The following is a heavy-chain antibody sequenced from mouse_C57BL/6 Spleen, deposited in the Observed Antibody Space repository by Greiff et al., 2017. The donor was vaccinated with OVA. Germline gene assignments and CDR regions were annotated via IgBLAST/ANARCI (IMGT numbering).Heavy chain of an antibody. CDR3: ARYGNYYGSSYYFDY. V-gene: IGHV1-9*01. Sequence: VMLVESGAELMKPGASVKLSCKATGYTFTGYWIEWVKQRPGHGLEWIGEILPGSGSTNYNEKFKGKATFTADTSSNTAYMQLSSLTTEDSAIYYCARYGNYYGSSYYFDYWGQGTTLTVSS. CDR1: GYTFTGYW. CDR2: ILPGSGST. J-gene: IGHJ2*01. D-gene: IGHD1-1*01.